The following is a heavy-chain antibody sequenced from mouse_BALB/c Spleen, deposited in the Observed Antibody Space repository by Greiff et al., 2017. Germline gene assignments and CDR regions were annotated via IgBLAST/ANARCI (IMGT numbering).Heavy chain of an antibody. V-gene: IGHV1-14*01. CDR3: AREGYYGSSYPFDY. CDR1: GYTFTSYV. J-gene: IGHJ2*01. Sequence: EVQLQQSGPELVKPGASVKMSCKASGYTFTSYVMHWVKQKPGQGLEWIGYLNPYNDGTKYNEKFKGKAPLTSDKSSSTAYMELSSLTSEASAVYYCAREGYYGSSYPFDYWGQGTTLTVSS. CDR2: LNPYNDGT. D-gene: IGHD1-1*01.